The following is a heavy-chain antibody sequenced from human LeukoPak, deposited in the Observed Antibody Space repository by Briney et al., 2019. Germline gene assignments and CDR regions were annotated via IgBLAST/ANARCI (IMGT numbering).Heavy chain of an antibody. V-gene: IGHV5-10-1*01. CDR2: IDPSDSYT. CDR3: ARHTRLRSFDY. D-gene: IGHD5-12*01. CDR1: GYSFTSYW. Sequence: GASLQISCKGSGYSFTSYWISWVRQLPGKGLEWMGRIDPSDSYTNYSPSFQGHVTISADKSISTAYLQWSSLKASDTAMYYCARHTRLRSFDYWGQGTLVTVSS. J-gene: IGHJ4*02.